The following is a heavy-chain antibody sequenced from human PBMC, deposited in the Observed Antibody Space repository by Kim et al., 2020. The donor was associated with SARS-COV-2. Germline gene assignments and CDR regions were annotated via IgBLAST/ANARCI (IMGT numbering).Heavy chain of an antibody. CDR3: ARGPRTSGWWGDYFDS. D-gene: IGHD6-19*01. CDR2: ISYDGNNK. J-gene: IGHJ4*02. CDR1: GFTFSSYA. Sequence: GWSLRLSCAASGFTFSSYAFHWVRQPPGKGLEWVAVISYDGNNKYYAGSVKGRFTISRDNSKNTLFLQMNSLRAEDTAVYYCARGPRTSGWWGDYFDSWGQGTLVTVSS. V-gene: IGHV3-30-3*01.